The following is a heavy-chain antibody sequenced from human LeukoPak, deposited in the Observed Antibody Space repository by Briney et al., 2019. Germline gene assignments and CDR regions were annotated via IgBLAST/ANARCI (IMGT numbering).Heavy chain of an antibody. CDR3: SRDRSGGWPTTVDY. D-gene: IGHD2-15*01. Sequence: GASVKVSCRASGFIFTGYFMHWVRQAPGQGLEYMGWINLNSGGTKFAQGFQGRVSMTSDTSIGVVYMELSSLRSDDTAVYYCSRDRSGGWPTTVDYWGQGPLVTVSS. J-gene: IGHJ4*02. V-gene: IGHV1-2*02. CDR2: INLNSGGT. CDR1: GFIFTGYF.